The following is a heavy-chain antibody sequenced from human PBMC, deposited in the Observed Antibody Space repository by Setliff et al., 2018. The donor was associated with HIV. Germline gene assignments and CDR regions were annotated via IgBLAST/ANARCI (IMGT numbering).Heavy chain of an antibody. V-gene: IGHV1-2*06. J-gene: IGHJ3*01. CDR1: GYTFTAYY. D-gene: IGHD2-8*02. CDR3: ARQDHSSVNTGSLYAFDV. CDR2: IEPSSGGT. Sequence: ASVKVSCKASGYTFTAYYIHWVRQAPGHELQLMGRIEPSSGGTNYIQKFQGMVTITRDTSIYPVHTELTGLTSADTAVYYCARQDHSSVNTGSLYAFDVWGQGTMVTVS.